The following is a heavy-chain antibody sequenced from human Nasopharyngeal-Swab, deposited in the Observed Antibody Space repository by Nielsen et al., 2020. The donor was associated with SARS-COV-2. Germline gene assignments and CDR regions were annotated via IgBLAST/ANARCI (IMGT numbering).Heavy chain of an antibody. Sequence: SETLPLTCAVYGGSFSGYYWSWIRQPPGQGLEWIGEINHSGSTNYNPSLKSRVTISVDTSKNQFSLKLSSVTAADTAVYYCASLLNPILTGYYYYYYGMDVWGQGTTVTVSS. CDR2: INHSGST. D-gene: IGHD3-9*01. J-gene: IGHJ6*02. V-gene: IGHV4-34*01. CDR1: GGSFSGYY. CDR3: ASLLNPILTGYYYYYYGMDV.